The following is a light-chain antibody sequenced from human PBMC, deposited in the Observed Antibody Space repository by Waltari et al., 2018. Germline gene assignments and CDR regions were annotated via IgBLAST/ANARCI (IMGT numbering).Light chain of an antibody. CDR1: SGHSSNV. J-gene: IGLJ3*02. Sequence: QLVLTQSPSASASLGASVKLTCTLSSGHSSNVIAWLQQQSEKGPRYLMKVNSDGSHSKGDEIPDRCSGSSSGAERYRTISSLQSEEEADYYCQTGGHGTWVFGGGTKLTVL. CDR2: VNSDGSH. V-gene: IGLV4-69*01. CDR3: QTGGHGTWV.